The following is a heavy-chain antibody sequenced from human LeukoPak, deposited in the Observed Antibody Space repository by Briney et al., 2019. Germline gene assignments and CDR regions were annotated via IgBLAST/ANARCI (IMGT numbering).Heavy chain of an antibody. V-gene: IGHV3-23*01. CDR3: AGGGDPPYYHYYMDV. Sequence: PGGSLRLSCAASGFTFSNYAMTWVRQAPGKGLEWVSIINKSGGSTYYADSVKGRFTISRDKSKNTLYLEMSSLRAEDTASYYCAGGGDPPYYHYYMDVWGKGTTVTVSS. CDR2: INKSGGST. CDR1: GFTFSNYA. D-gene: IGHD2-21*01. J-gene: IGHJ6*03.